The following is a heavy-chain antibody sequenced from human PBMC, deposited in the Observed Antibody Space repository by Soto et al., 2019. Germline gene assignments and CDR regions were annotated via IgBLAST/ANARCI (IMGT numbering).Heavy chain of an antibody. V-gene: IGHV3-21*01. J-gene: IGHJ6*02. CDR2: ISSSSIYI. CDR1: GFTFSSYS. Sequence: EVQLVESGGGLVKPGGSLRLSCAASGFTFSSYSMNWVRQAPGKGLEWVSSISSSSIYIYYADSVKGRFTISRDNAKNSLYLQMNSLRAEDTAVYYCARVVSNYRGNGMDVWGQGTTVTVSS. D-gene: IGHD4-4*01. CDR3: ARVVSNYRGNGMDV.